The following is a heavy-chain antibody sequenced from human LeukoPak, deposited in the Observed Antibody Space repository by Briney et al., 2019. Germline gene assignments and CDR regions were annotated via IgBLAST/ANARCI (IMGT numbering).Heavy chain of an antibody. J-gene: IGHJ3*02. CDR3: ARVYRYCSSNCCEGGAFDI. Sequence: PSETLSLTCAVYGGSFSGYYWSWIRQPPGKGREWIGEINHSGSTNYNQSLKSRVTISVDTSKNQFSLKLSSVTAADTAVYYCARVYRYCSSNCCEGGAFDIWGQGTMVTVSS. CDR2: INHSGST. CDR1: GGSFSGYY. V-gene: IGHV4-34*01. D-gene: IGHD2-2*01.